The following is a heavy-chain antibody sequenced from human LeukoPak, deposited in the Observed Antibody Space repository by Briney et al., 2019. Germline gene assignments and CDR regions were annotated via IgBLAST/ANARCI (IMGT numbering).Heavy chain of an antibody. J-gene: IGHJ4*02. Sequence: GGSLRLSCAASGLTFSSYWMDWVRQAPGQGLEWVANINQDGTEKYYVDSVKGRFTISRDNAKNSLFLQMDSLRAEDTAVYYCARGNYLDYWGQGSMVTVSS. CDR1: GLTFSSYW. CDR2: INQDGTEK. CDR3: ARGNYLDY. V-gene: IGHV3-7*01.